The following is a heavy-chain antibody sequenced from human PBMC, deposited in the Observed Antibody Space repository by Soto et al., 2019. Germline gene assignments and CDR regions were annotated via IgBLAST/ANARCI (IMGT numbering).Heavy chain of an antibody. V-gene: IGHV5-51*01. CDR2: IYPGDSDT. Sequence: GESLKISCKGSGYSFTSYWIGWVRQMPGKGLEWMGIIYPGDSDTRYSPSFQGRFTISRDNAKSSLYLQMNSLRAEDTAMYYCARGNTNYGGGMDVWGQGTTVTVSS. D-gene: IGHD4-17*01. CDR1: GYSFTSYW. J-gene: IGHJ6*02. CDR3: ARGNTNYGGGMDV.